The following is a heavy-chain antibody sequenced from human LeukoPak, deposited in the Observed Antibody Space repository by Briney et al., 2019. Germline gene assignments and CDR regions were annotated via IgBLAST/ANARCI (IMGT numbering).Heavy chain of an antibody. J-gene: IGHJ4*02. D-gene: IGHD7-27*01. Sequence: PGGSLRLSCAASGFTFKNYWMSWVRQAPGKGLEWVANIKEDGNEKYHVDSVKGRFTISRDNAKNLLYLQMNSLRAEDTALYYCARDDNWGSDYWGQGTLVTVSS. CDR3: ARDDNWGSDY. CDR2: IKEDGNEK. CDR1: GFTFKNYW. V-gene: IGHV3-7*01.